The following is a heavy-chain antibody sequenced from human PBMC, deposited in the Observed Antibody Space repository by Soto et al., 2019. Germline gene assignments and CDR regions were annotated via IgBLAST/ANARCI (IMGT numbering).Heavy chain of an antibody. D-gene: IGHD2-21*02. CDR3: ARVRFGDPFDF. J-gene: IGHJ4*02. CDR1: GYTFRNYG. Sequence: QVQLVQSGAEVKRPGTSVKVSCKVSGYTFRNYGINWVRQAPGQGLEWVGWFNPATHNTNYDQKFQDRVSMTTDTSTNTAYMELRGLRSDDTGVYYCARVRFGDPFDFWGQGTLVTVAS. CDR2: FNPATHNT. V-gene: IGHV1-18*01.